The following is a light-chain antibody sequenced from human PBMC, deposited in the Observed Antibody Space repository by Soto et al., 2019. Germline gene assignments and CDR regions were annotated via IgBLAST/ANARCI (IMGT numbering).Light chain of an antibody. V-gene: IGLV2-8*01. CDR3: SSYAGSNNVV. CDR1: SSDVGGYNY. CDR2: EVS. J-gene: IGLJ2*01. Sequence: QSVLTQPPSASGSPGQSVTISCTGTSSDVGGYNYVSWYQQHPGKAPKLIIYEVSKRPSGVPDRFSGSKSGNTASLTVSGLQADDEADYYCSSYAGSNNVVFGGGTKVTVL.